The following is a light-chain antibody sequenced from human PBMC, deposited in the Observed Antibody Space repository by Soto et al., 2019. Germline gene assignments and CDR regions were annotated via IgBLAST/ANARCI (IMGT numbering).Light chain of an antibody. Sequence: EIVLTQSPATLSLSPGERATLSCRASQSVSSYLAWYQQRSGQAPRLLIHDASKRATGIPARFSGSGSGTDFTLTISSLEPEDFAVYYCQHRSNWPLSFGGGTKVDIK. CDR1: QSVSSY. CDR3: QHRSNWPLS. V-gene: IGKV3-11*01. J-gene: IGKJ4*01. CDR2: DAS.